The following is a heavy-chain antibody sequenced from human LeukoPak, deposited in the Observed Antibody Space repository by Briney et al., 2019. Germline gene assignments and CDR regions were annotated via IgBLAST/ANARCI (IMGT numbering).Heavy chain of an antibody. CDR3: ARQAGDGYNHDY. CDR2: IYYSGST. V-gene: IGHV4-39*01. J-gene: IGHJ4*02. CDR1: AGSTSSSSYC. D-gene: IGHD5-24*01. Sequence: SETLSPTCTVAAGSTSSSSYCWGWIRHPPGKGLEWLGSIYYSGSTYYNPSLKSRVTISVDPSKNQFPLKLSAVTAADTAVYYCARQAGDGYNHDYWGQGTLVTVSS.